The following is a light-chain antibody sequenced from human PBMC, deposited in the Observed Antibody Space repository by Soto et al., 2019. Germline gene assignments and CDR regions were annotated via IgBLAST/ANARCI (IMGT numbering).Light chain of an antibody. J-gene: IGKJ1*01. V-gene: IGKV3-20*01. Sequence: EIVLTQPPGPLSVSPGDRVTLSCRASQTVNNNYLAWYQQKPGQAPRLLIYGASTPATGTPARFSGSGSGTDFTLTVTRLEPEDLAVYYCQQYGGSAPWTFGPGTKVDMK. CDR2: GAS. CDR1: QTVNNNY. CDR3: QQYGGSAPWT.